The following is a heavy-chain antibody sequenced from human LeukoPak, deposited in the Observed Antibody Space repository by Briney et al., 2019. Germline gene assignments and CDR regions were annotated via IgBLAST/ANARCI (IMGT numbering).Heavy chain of an antibody. Sequence: GSLRLSCATSGFTFSSYAMSWIRQPPGKGLEWIGYIYYSGSTNYNPSLKSRVTISVDTSKNQFSLKLSSVTAADTAVYYCARGGSAVTDFDYWGQGTLVTVSS. V-gene: IGHV4-59*01. CDR3: ARGGSAVTDFDY. D-gene: IGHD4-23*01. CDR1: GFTFSSYA. CDR2: IYYSGST. J-gene: IGHJ4*02.